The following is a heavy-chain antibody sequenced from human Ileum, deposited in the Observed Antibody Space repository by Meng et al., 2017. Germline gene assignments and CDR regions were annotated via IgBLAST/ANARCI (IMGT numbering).Heavy chain of an antibody. V-gene: IGHV1-46*01. Sequence: QEQLVQSGAGMKKPGSSVKVSCKASGGTFTTNTFNWVRLAPGQGLEWLGVSNPGGGSTNYAQKFQGRVTMTRDTSANTVYMELGSLKSEDTAVYYCVREFRGGYFDYWGQGTLVTVSS. CDR2: SNPGGGST. CDR3: VREFRGGYFDY. J-gene: IGHJ4*02. CDR1: GGTFTTNT. D-gene: IGHD3-16*01.